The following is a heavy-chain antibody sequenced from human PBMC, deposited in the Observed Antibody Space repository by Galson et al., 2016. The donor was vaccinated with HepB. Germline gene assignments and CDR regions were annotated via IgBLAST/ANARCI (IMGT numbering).Heavy chain of an antibody. CDR3: ARTRDDSGAYYPTVYFQH. CDR2: ISSSGSTI. V-gene: IGHV3-48*03. D-gene: IGHD1-26*01. Sequence: SLRLSCAASGFTFSIYEMNWVRQAPGKGPEWVSYISSSGSTICYADSVKGRFTISRDNAKSSLFLHMNSLRVEDTAVYYCARTRDDSGAYYPTVYFQHWGQGTLVSVSS. J-gene: IGHJ1*01. CDR1: GFTFSIYE.